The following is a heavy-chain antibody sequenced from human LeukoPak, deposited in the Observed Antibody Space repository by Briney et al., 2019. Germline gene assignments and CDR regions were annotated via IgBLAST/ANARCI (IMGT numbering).Heavy chain of an antibody. CDR1: GGSFSGYY. D-gene: IGHD1-26*01. CDR3: ARGERGNYYMDV. Sequence: PSETLSLTCAVYGGSFSGYYWSWIRQPPGKGLEWIGEINHSGSTNYNPSLKSRVTISVDTSKNQFSLKLSSVTAADTAVYYCARGERGNYYMDVWGKGTTVTIFS. V-gene: IGHV4-34*01. CDR2: INHSGST. J-gene: IGHJ6*03.